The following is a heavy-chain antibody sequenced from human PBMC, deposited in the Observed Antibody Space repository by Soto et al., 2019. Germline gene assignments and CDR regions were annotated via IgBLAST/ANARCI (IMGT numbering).Heavy chain of an antibody. CDR2: ISYDGSNK. CDR3: ARDGRITMIVVVTPHWFDL. D-gene: IGHD3-22*01. Sequence: PGGSLRLSCAASGFTFTSYAMHWVRQAPGKGLEWVAVISYDGSNKYYADSVKGRFTISRDNSKNTLYLQMNSLRAEDTAVYYCARDGRITMIVVVTPHWFDLWGQGILVTVSS. CDR1: GFTFTSYA. J-gene: IGHJ5*02. V-gene: IGHV3-30-3*01.